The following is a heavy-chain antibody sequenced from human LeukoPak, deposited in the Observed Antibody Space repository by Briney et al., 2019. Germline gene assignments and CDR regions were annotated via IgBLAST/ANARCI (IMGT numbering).Heavy chain of an antibody. CDR3: ARDEDYYYMDV. CDR2: ISDSGGRT. Sequence: GGSLRLSCAASGFTFSSYGMSWVRQAPGKGLEWVSAISDSGGRTFYADSVKGRFTISRDNSKNTLYLQMNSLRAEDTAVYYCARDEDYYYMDVWGKGTTVTVSS. J-gene: IGHJ6*03. V-gene: IGHV3-23*01. CDR1: GFTFSSYG.